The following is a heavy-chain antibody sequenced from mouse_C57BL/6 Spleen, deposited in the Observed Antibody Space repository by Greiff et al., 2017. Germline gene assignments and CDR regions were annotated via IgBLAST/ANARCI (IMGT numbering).Heavy chain of an antibody. CDR3: AKSLYDGYPFAY. V-gene: IGHV1-82*01. CDR1: GYAFSSSW. CDR2: IYPGDGDT. D-gene: IGHD2-3*01. Sequence: VKLQESGPDLVKPGASVKISCKASGYAFSSSWMNWVKQRPGKGLEWIGRIYPGDGDTNYNGKFKGKATLTADKSSSTAYMQLSSLTSEDSAVYICAKSLYDGYPFAYWGQGTLVTVSA. J-gene: IGHJ3*01.